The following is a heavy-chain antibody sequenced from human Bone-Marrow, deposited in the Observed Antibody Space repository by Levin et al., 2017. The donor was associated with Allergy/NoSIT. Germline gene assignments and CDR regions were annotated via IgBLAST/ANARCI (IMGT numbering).Heavy chain of an antibody. Sequence: VASVKVSCKASGGTFSDSAITWVRQAPGRGLEWMGTITPIFDTTNYAERFEDRVTITVDKPTSTAYMEMRSLRNDDTAVYYCARDCTNGVCYHWLDPWGQGTLITVSS. J-gene: IGHJ5*02. CDR1: GGTFSDSA. V-gene: IGHV1-69*06. D-gene: IGHD2-8*01. CDR2: ITPIFDTT. CDR3: ARDCTNGVCYHWLDP.